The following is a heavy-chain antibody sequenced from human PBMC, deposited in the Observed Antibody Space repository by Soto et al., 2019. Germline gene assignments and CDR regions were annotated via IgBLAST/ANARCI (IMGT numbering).Heavy chain of an antibody. CDR2: IYPGDSDA. D-gene: IGHD3-10*01. Sequence: GESLKISCEGSGYSLTTHWINWVRQMPGKGLEWMGMIYPGDSDARYSPSFEGQVTFSVDKSINTAYLQWNSLKASDTAMYYCARQGGEYNTMSDYWGQGILVTVS. J-gene: IGHJ4*02. V-gene: IGHV5-51*01. CDR3: ARQGGEYNTMSDY. CDR1: GYSLTTHW.